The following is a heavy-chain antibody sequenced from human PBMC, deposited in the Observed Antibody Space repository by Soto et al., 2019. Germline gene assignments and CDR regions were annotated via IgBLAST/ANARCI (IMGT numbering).Heavy chain of an antibody. D-gene: IGHD6-13*01. CDR2: ISISSRTI. Sequence: GGSLRLSCAASGFTFRSYSMNWVRQAPGKGLEWVSYISISSRTIYYADSVKGRFTISRDDAKNSLYLQMNSLRDEDTSVYYCARDNGIAGSFDPWGQGTLVTRLL. V-gene: IGHV3-48*02. J-gene: IGHJ5*02. CDR1: GFTFRSYS. CDR3: ARDNGIAGSFDP.